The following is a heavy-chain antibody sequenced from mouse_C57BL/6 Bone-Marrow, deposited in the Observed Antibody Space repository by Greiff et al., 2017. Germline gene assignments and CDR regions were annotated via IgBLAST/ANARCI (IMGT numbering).Heavy chain of an antibody. CDR1: GYAFSSSW. D-gene: IGHD2-4*01. CDR3: ARGYYDYGDY. V-gene: IGHV1-82*01. Sequence: VQLQQSGPELVKPGASVKISCKASGYAFSSSWMNWVKQRPGKGLEWIGRIYPGDGDTNYNGKFKGKATLTADKSSSTAYMQLSSLTSEDSAVYFCARGYYDYGDYWGQGTSVTVSS. J-gene: IGHJ4*01. CDR2: IYPGDGDT.